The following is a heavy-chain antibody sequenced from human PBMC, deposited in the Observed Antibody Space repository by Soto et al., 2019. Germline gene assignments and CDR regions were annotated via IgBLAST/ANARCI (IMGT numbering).Heavy chain of an antibody. J-gene: IGHJ6*02. CDR2: ISHYNGRT. Sequence: SXKVSFKASGYSXTSYGIPLVRQAPGQGAEWMGWISHYNGRTNYAQNVKGRLVMTTDISTNTVYLELGSMRSDDMAKYYCGRCRTDRYAMDVWGQGTTVTVS. D-gene: IGHD2-8*02. V-gene: IGHV1-18*03. CDR1: GYSXTSYG. CDR3: GRCRTDRYAMDV.